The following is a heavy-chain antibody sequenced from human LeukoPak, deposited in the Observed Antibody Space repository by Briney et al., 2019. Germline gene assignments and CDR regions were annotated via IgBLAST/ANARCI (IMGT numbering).Heavy chain of an antibody. J-gene: IGHJ5*02. CDR1: GGSISSTASY. CDR2: IYYNGNT. D-gene: IGHD3-22*01. CDR3: ASRDFDIGWFDP. Sequence: PSETLSLTCTVSGGSISSTASYWAWIRQPPGKGLEWIGSIYYNGNTYYHPSLKSRVTMSEDTSKNQFSLKLHSVTAADTAVYYCASRDFDIGWFDPWGQGILVTVSS. V-gene: IGHV4-39*01.